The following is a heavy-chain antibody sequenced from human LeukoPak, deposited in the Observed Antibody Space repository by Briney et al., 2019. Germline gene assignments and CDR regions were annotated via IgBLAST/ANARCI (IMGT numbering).Heavy chain of an antibody. V-gene: IGHV4-34*01. D-gene: IGHD2-2*02. CDR3: ASLVAVPAAIALDFDY. Sequence: SETLSLTCAVYGGSFSGYYWSWIRQPPGKGLEWIGEINHSGSTNYNPSLKSRVTISVDTSKNQFSLKLSSVTAADTAVYYCASLVAVPAAIALDFDYWGQGTLVTVSS. J-gene: IGHJ4*02. CDR1: GGSFSGYY. CDR2: INHSGST.